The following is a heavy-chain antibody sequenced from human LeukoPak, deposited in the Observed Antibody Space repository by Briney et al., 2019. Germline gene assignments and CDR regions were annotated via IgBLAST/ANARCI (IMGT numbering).Heavy chain of an antibody. Sequence: GGSLRLSCAASGFTFSSYAMHWVRQAPGKGLEWVAVISYDGSNKYYADSVKGRFTISRDNSKNTLYLQMNSLRAEDTAVYYCASLDIVVVPAAAYGMDVWGQGTSATVSS. D-gene: IGHD2-2*01. CDR2: ISYDGSNK. CDR3: ASLDIVVVPAAAYGMDV. CDR1: GFTFSSYA. J-gene: IGHJ6*02. V-gene: IGHV3-30*04.